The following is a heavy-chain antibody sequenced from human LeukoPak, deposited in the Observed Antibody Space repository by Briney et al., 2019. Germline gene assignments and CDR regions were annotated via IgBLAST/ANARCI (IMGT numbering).Heavy chain of an antibody. CDR2: LYPHGGAT. D-gene: IGHD3-3*02. CDR3: ARDGAVARALAGD. Sequence: GASVKVSCKASGYTFTSYYIHWVRQAPGQGLEWMGRLYPHGGATIYAQNFQDRVTMTRDASLSTAYMELTGLTSDDTAVYYCARDGAVARALAGDWGQGTMVT. V-gene: IGHV1-2*06. J-gene: IGHJ4*02. CDR1: GYTFTSYY.